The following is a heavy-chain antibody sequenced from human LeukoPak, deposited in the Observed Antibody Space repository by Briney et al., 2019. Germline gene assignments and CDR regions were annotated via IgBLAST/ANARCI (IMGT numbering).Heavy chain of an antibody. J-gene: IGHJ4*02. Sequence: KPSETLSLTCAVYGGSFSGYYWSWIRQPPGKGLEWIGEINHSGSTNYNPSLKSRVTISVDTSKNQFSLKLSSVTAADTAVYYCARGRDSHDSSGAFDYWGQGTLVTVSS. CDR1: GGSFSGYY. CDR3: ARGRDSHDSSGAFDY. D-gene: IGHD3-22*01. CDR2: INHSGST. V-gene: IGHV4-34*01.